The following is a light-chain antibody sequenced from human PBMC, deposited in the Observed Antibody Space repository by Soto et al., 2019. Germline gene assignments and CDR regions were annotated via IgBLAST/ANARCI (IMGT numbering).Light chain of an antibody. CDR1: NSNIGSNT. CDR2: YDK. CDR3: AAWDDSLNGRV. V-gene: IGLV1-44*01. J-gene: IGLJ1*01. Sequence: QSVLTQPPSASGTPGQRVTISCSGSNSNIGSNTVNWYQQLPGTAPKLLIYYDKLRPSGVPDRISGSKSGTSASLAISGLQSDDEADYYCAAWDDSLNGRVFGTGTQLTVL.